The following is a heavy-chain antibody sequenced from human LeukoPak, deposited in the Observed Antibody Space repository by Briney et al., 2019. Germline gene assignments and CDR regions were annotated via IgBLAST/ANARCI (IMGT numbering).Heavy chain of an antibody. J-gene: IGHJ6*03. CDR1: GFTFSSYS. CDR3: GRGFAVVPAGLMDV. Sequence: GGSLRLSCAASGFTFSSYSMNWVRQAPGKGLEWVSSISSSSSYIYYADSVKGRFTISRDNAKNSLYLQMNSLRAEDTAVYYCGRGFAVVPAGLMDVWGKGTTVTVSS. V-gene: IGHV3-21*01. CDR2: ISSSSSYI. D-gene: IGHD2-2*01.